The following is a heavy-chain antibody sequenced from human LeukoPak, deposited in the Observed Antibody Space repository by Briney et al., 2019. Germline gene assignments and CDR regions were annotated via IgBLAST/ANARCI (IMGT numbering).Heavy chain of an antibody. CDR3: ARGSGSYSPFDY. J-gene: IGHJ4*02. CDR2: IYYSGST. CDR1: GGSISSYY. Sequence: SETLSLTCTVSGGSISSYYWGWIRQPPGKGLEWIGSIYYSGSTYYNPSLKSRVTISVDTSKNQFSLKLSSVTAADTAVYYCARGSGSYSPFDYWGQGTLVTVSS. D-gene: IGHD1-26*01. V-gene: IGHV4-39*07.